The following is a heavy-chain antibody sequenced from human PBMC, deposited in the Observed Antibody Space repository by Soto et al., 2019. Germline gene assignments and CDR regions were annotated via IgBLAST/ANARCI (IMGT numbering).Heavy chain of an antibody. CDR3: ARDKPNYYDSSGYQGWFDP. Sequence: QVQLVQSGAEVKKPGSSVKVSCKASGGTFSSYAISWVRQAPGQGLEWMGGIIPIFGTANYAQKFQGRVTITADESTSTAYMGLSSLRSEDTAVYYCARDKPNYYDSSGYQGWFDPWGQGTLVTVSS. CDR2: IIPIFGTA. CDR1: GGTFSSYA. V-gene: IGHV1-69*01. D-gene: IGHD3-22*01. J-gene: IGHJ5*02.